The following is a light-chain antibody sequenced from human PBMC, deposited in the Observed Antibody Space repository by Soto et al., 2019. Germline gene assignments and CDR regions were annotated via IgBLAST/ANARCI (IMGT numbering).Light chain of an antibody. V-gene: IGKV1-39*01. CDR2: AAS. Sequence: DIQMTQSPSSLSASVGDRVTITCRASQSIRRYLNWYQQKPGKAPKLLIYAASSLQSGVPSRFSGSGSGTDFTLTISSLQPEDFATYYCQQSYSTPDTFGQGTKLEI. CDR3: QQSYSTPDT. J-gene: IGKJ2*01. CDR1: QSIRRY.